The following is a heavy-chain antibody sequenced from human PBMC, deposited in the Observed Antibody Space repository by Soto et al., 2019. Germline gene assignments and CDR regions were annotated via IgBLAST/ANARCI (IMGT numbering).Heavy chain of an antibody. CDR1: GFTFSNYW. J-gene: IGHJ6*03. Sequence: GGSLRLSCAASGFTFSNYWMTWVRQAPGKGLEWVANIKQDGSDKYYVDSVKGRFTISRDNAKNSLYLQMNSLRAEDTAVYYCARGLAFYRSGSADYMDVWGKGTTVTVSS. D-gene: IGHD3-10*01. V-gene: IGHV3-7*01. CDR2: IKQDGSDK. CDR3: ARGLAFYRSGSADYMDV.